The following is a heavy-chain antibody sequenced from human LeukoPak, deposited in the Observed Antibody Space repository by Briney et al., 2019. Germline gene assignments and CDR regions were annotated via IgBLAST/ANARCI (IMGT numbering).Heavy chain of an antibody. Sequence: GSLRLSRAASGFTLSDYYMNWLRQAPGKGLEWVAYLCDSGRTVYYAGSVEGRFTISRDNAKNSVYLQMNNLRAEDTAVYYCARDRLGDYDHSGYYDKWGQGTLVTVSS. J-gene: IGHJ4*02. CDR1: GFTLSDYY. D-gene: IGHD3-22*01. V-gene: IGHV3-11*01. CDR2: LCDSGRTV. CDR3: ARDRLGDYDHSGYYDK.